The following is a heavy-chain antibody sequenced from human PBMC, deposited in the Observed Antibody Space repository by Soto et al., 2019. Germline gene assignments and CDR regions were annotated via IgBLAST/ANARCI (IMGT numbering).Heavy chain of an antibody. CDR2: ISWNSGSI. Sequence: PGGSLRLSCAASGFTFSSYAMSWVRQAPGKGLEWVSGISWNSGSIGYADSVKGRFTISRDNAKNSLYLQMNSLRAEDTALYYCAKGDGSYYGDWFDPWGQGTLVTVSS. V-gene: IGHV3-9*01. D-gene: IGHD3-10*01. J-gene: IGHJ5*02. CDR1: GFTFSSYA. CDR3: AKGDGSYYGDWFDP.